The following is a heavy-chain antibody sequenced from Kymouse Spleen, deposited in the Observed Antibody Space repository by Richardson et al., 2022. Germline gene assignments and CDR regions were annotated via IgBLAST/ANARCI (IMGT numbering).Heavy chain of an antibody. CDR1: GGSFSGYY. D-gene: IGHD6-6*01. J-gene: IGHJ6*02. V-gene: IGHV4-34*01. CDR3: ARGLAARPDGYYYYGMDV. Sequence: QVQLQQWGAGLLKPSETLSLTCAVYGGSFSGYYWSWIRQPPGKGLEWIGEINHSGSTNYNPSLKSRVTISVDTSKNQFSLKLSSVTAADTAVYYCARGLAARPDGYYYYGMDVWGQGTTVTVSS. CDR2: INHSGST.